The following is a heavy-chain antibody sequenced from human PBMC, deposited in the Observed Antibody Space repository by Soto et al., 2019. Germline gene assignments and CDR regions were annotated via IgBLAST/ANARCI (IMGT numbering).Heavy chain of an antibody. Sequence: SETLSLTCTVSGDSVSSYIYNWIWIRQPPGKGLEWIGYIYYSGSTTYNPSLKSRVTISVDTSKNQFSLKLSSVTAADTAVYYCARTFDPWGQGTLVTVS. CDR3: ARTFDP. CDR1: GDSVSSYIYN. V-gene: IGHV4-61*01. J-gene: IGHJ5*02. CDR2: IYYSGST.